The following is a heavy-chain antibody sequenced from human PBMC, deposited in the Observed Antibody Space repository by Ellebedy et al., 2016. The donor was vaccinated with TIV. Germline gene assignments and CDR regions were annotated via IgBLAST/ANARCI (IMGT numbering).Heavy chain of an antibody. Sequence: GGSLRLSCAASGFTFSNYWMTWVRQAPGRGLEWVANMKQDGSEEYYVDSVKGRFIISRDNAKNSLFLQMNSLRAEDTATYYCAKIECTGPWSNCPMDVWGQGTTVTVSS. CDR3: AKIECTGPWSNCPMDV. D-gene: IGHD2-8*02. CDR2: MKQDGSEE. CDR1: GFTFSNYW. J-gene: IGHJ6*02. V-gene: IGHV3-7*01.